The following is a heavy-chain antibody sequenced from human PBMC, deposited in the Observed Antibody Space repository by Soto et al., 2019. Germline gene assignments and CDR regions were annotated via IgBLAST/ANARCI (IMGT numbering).Heavy chain of an antibody. V-gene: IGHV1-18*01. D-gene: IGHD3-9*01. J-gene: IGHJ6*03. CDR1: GYTFTSYG. CDR2: ISAYNGNT. Sequence: GASVKVSCKASGYTFTSYGISWVRQAPGQGLEWMGWISAYNGNTNYAQKLQGRVTMTTDTSTSTAYMELRSLRSDDTAVYYCARDHSPYYDIFAYYYMDVWGKGTTVTVSS. CDR3: ARDHSPYYDIFAYYYMDV.